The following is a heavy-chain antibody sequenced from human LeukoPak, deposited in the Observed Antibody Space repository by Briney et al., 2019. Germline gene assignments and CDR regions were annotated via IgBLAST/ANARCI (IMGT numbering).Heavy chain of an antibody. V-gene: IGHV1-46*01. D-gene: IGHD4-23*01. Sequence: ASVKVSCKASGYTFTSYYMHWVRQAPGQGLEWMGLINPSGGSTSYAQKFQGRVTMTRDTSTSTVYMELSSLRSEDTAVYYCARDEGLRWLEIDYFDYWGQGTLVTVSS. CDR3: ARDEGLRWLEIDYFDY. J-gene: IGHJ4*02. CDR2: INPSGGST. CDR1: GYTFTSYY.